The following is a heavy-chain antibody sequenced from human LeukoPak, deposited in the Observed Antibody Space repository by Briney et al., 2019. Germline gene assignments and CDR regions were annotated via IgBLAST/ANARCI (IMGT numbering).Heavy chain of an antibody. CDR1: GYTFTGHY. Sequence: GASVKVSCKASGYTFTGHYMHWVRQAPGQGLEWMGWINPNGGGTNYAQKFQGRVTMTRDTSISTAYMELSRLRSDDTAVYYCARGAYSRSWFDPWGQGTLVTVSS. CDR3: ARGAYSRSWFDP. D-gene: IGHD4-11*01. J-gene: IGHJ5*02. V-gene: IGHV1-2*02. CDR2: INPNGGGT.